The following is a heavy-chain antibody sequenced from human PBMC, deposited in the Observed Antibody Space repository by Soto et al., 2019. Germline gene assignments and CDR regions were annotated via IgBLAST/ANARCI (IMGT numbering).Heavy chain of an antibody. Sequence: SVTLPLTSNVCGGCIGGGGYYWSCIRQHPWKGLEWIVYIYYSGSTNYNPSLKSRVTISVDTSKNQFSLKLSSVTAADKAVYYCARRMYDSSGYYPYYFDYWGQGTLVTVSS. D-gene: IGHD3-22*01. CDR1: GGCIGGGGYY. V-gene: IGHV4-61*08. CDR2: IYYSGST. J-gene: IGHJ4*02. CDR3: ARRMYDSSGYYPYYFDY.